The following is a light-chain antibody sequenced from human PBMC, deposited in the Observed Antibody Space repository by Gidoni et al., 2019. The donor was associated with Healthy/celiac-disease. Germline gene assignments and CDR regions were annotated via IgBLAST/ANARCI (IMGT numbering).Light chain of an antibody. J-gene: IGKJ3*01. V-gene: IGKV2-28*01. CDR1: QSLLHSNGYNY. Sequence: DIVMTQSPLSLPVTPGEPAPISCRSSQSLLHSNGYNYLDWYLQKPGQSPQLLIYLGSNRASGVPDRFSGSGSGTDFTLKISRVEAEDVGVYYCMQALQTPPFTFGPXTKVDIK. CDR2: LGS. CDR3: MQALQTPPFT.